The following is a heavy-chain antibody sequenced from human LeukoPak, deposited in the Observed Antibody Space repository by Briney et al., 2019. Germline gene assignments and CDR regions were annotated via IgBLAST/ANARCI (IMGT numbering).Heavy chain of an antibody. CDR2: SNAGSGYT. D-gene: IGHD3-16*01. CDR3: ARAGGGGDYFDY. J-gene: IGHJ4*02. CDR1: GYTFTTNA. V-gene: IGHV1-3*02. Sequence: ASVKVSCKASGYTFTTNAIHWVRQAPGQRLEWMGLSNAGSGYTKYSREFQGRVTITTDTSAGTAYMELSSLRSEDMAVYYCARAGGGGDYFDYWGQRTLVTVST.